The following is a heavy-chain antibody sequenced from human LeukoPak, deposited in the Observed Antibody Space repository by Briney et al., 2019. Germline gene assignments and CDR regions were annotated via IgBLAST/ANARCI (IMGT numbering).Heavy chain of an antibody. J-gene: IGHJ6*04. D-gene: IGHD6-19*01. CDR3: ARGRGAGTFTDV. CDR2: INHSGST. CDR1: GGPFSGYY. Sequence: PSETLSLTCAVYGGPFSGYYWSWIRQPPGKGLEWIGEINHSGSTNYNPSLKSRVTISVDTSKNQFSLKLSSVTAADTAVYYCARGRGAGTFTDVWGKGTTVTVSS. V-gene: IGHV4-34*01.